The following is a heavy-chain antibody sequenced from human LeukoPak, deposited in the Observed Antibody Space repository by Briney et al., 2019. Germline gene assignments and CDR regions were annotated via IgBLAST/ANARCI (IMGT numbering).Heavy chain of an antibody. Sequence: GGSLRLSCAASGFSFSYYAMHWVRQAPGKGLEWVAIISYDGRNKYYADSVKGRFTISRDNAKNSLYLQMNSLRAEDTAVYYCARDPNYYFDYWGQGTLVTVSS. D-gene: IGHD1-7*01. V-gene: IGHV3-30*04. J-gene: IGHJ4*02. CDR2: ISYDGRNK. CDR1: GFSFSYYA. CDR3: ARDPNYYFDY.